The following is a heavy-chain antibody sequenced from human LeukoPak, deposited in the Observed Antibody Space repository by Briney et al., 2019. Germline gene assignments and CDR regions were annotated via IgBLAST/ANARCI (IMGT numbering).Heavy chain of an antibody. CDR2: ISSSSSYI. CDR3: AGVLRFLEWLLWDDAFDI. D-gene: IGHD3-3*01. J-gene: IGHJ3*02. Sequence: GGSLRLSCAASGFTFSSYSMNWVRQAPGKGLEWVSSISSSSSYIYYADSVKGRFTISRDNAKSSLYLQMNSLRAEDTAVYYCAGVLRFLEWLLWDDAFDIWGQGTMVTVSS. V-gene: IGHV3-21*01. CDR1: GFTFSSYS.